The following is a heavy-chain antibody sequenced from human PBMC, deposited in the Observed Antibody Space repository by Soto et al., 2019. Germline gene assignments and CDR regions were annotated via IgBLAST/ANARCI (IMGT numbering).Heavy chain of an antibody. CDR3: ARDLGGSRDS. D-gene: IGHD1-26*01. CDR1: GNTFTGYY. Sequence: QVQLVQSGAEVKKPGASVKVSCKASGNTFTGYYIHWVRQAPGQGLEWMGWINPNNDGTTYGEKFQGRVTMIRDTSTSTAYMELSRLRSDDTAVYYCARDLGGSRDSWGQGTLVTVSS. V-gene: IGHV1-2*02. J-gene: IGHJ4*02. CDR2: INPNNDGT.